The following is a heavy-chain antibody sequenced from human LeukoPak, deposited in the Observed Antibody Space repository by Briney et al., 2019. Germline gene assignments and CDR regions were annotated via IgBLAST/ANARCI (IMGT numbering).Heavy chain of an antibody. CDR1: GFTFSSYA. J-gene: IGHJ4*02. D-gene: IGHD5-18*01. CDR2: ISGSGGST. V-gene: IGHV3-23*01. Sequence: GGSLRLSCAASGFTFSSYAMSWFRQAPGKGLEWVSAISGSGGSTYYADSVKGRFTISRDNSKNTLYLQMNSLRAEDTAVYYCAKCGRYSYGPTHFDYWGQGTLVTVSS. CDR3: AKCGRYSYGPTHFDY.